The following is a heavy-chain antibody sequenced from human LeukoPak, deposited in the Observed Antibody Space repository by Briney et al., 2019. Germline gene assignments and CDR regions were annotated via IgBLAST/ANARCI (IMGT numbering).Heavy chain of an antibody. CDR2: ISAGNGNT. CDR3: ARALYCSSTSCLNYFDY. CDR1: GYTFTSYA. V-gene: IGHV1-3*01. D-gene: IGHD2-2*01. J-gene: IGHJ4*02. Sequence: EASVKVSCKASGYTFTSYAMHWVRQAPGQRLEWMGWISAGNGNTKYSQKFQGRVTITRDTSASTAYMELSSLRSEDTAVYYCARALYCSSTSCLNYFDYWGQGTLVTVSS.